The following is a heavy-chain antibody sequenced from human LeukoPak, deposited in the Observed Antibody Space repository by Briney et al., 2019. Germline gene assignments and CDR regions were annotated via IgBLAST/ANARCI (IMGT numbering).Heavy chain of an antibody. J-gene: IGHJ3*02. D-gene: IGHD3-22*01. CDR3: ARSGGYGFGGI. Sequence: SETLSLTCTVSGGSISNNSFYWGWIRQPPGKGLEWFGSIYYSGSTYYNPSLKSRVTISVDTTKNQFYLKLSSVTVGDRAVYYCARSGGYGFGGIWGEGTRDTLSS. V-gene: IGHV4-39*07. CDR2: IYYSGST. CDR1: GGSISNNSFY.